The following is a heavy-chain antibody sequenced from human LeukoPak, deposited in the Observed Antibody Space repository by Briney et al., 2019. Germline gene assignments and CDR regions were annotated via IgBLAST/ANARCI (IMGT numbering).Heavy chain of an antibody. Sequence: GGSLRLSCAASGFTFNSCAMHWVRQAPGKGLEWVAVVSSDESIKFYGDSVKGRFTISRDNSKNTLYLQMNSLRPDDKAVYYCARGDSARNYWGQGTLVTVSS. D-gene: IGHD6-13*01. CDR2: VSSDESIK. CDR1: GFTFNSCA. J-gene: IGHJ4*02. CDR3: ARGDSARNY. V-gene: IGHV3-30*03.